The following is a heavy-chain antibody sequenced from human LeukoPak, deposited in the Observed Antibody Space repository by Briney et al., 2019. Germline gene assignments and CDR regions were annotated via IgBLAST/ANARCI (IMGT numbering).Heavy chain of an antibody. CDR2: INPNSGGT. CDR1: GYTFTGYY. V-gene: IGHV1-2*02. CDR3: ARSKDVWQWLILNWFDP. D-gene: IGHD6-19*01. Sequence: ASVKVSCKASGYTFTGYYMHWVRQAPGPGLEWMGWINPNSGGTNYAQKFQGRVTMTRDTSISTAYMELSRLRSDDTAVYYCARSKDVWQWLILNWFDPWGQGTLVTASS. J-gene: IGHJ5*02.